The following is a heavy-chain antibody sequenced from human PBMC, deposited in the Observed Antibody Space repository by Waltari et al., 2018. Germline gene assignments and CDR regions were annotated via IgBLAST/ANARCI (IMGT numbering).Heavy chain of an antibody. J-gene: IGHJ4*02. CDR3: AHRKRHIVVVPAAEFDY. V-gene: IGHV2-5*01. CDR2: IYWNDDK. D-gene: IGHD2-2*01. Sequence: QITLKESGPTLVKPTQTLTLTCTFSGFSLSTSGVGLGWIRQPPGKALEWLALIYWNDDKRYSPSLKSRLTITKDTSKNQVVLTMTNMDPVDTATYYCAHRKRHIVVVPAAEFDYWGQGTLVTVSS. CDR1: GFSLSTSGVG.